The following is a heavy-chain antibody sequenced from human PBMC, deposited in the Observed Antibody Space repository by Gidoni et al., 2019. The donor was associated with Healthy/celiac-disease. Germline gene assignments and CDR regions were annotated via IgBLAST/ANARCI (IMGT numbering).Heavy chain of an antibody. V-gene: IGHV4-30-2*01. CDR1: GGSISSGGYS. Sequence: QLPLQESGSGLVKPSQTMSLNCAVPGGSISSGGYSWIWIRQTQGKGLEWIGYIYHSGSTYYNPSLQSRVTISVARSKTQFSLKRSSVTAADTAVYYCARGSAFNWFDPWGQGPLVTVSS. J-gene: IGHJ5*02. CDR2: IYHSGST. CDR3: ARGSAFNWFDP.